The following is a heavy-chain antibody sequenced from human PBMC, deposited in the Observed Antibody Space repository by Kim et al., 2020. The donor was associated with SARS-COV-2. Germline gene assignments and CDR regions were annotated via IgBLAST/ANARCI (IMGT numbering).Heavy chain of an antibody. Sequence: GGSLRLSCAASGFTFSSYGMHWVRQAPGKGLEWVAVISYDGSNKYYADSVKGRFTISRDNSKNTLYLQMNSLRAEDTAVYYCAKDVSRMPSDSSSWYEDYYYYYGMDVWGQGTTVTVSS. CDR3: AKDVSRMPSDSSSWYEDYYYYYGMDV. CDR2: ISYDGSNK. J-gene: IGHJ6*02. V-gene: IGHV3-30*18. CDR1: GFTFSSYG. D-gene: IGHD6-13*01.